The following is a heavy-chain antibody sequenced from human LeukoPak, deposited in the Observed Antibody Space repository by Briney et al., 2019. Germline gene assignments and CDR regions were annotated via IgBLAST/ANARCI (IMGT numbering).Heavy chain of an antibody. CDR3: ARELYGVGATGHDY. Sequence: GGSLRLSCAASGFTFSDHAMSWVRQAPGKGLEWVSSFSDVTYYADSVKGRFTISRDNSKNTLYLQMNSLRAEDTAVYYCARELYGVGATGHDYWGQGTLVTVSS. CDR1: GFTFSDHA. D-gene: IGHD1-26*01. V-gene: IGHV3-23*01. CDR2: FSDVT. J-gene: IGHJ4*02.